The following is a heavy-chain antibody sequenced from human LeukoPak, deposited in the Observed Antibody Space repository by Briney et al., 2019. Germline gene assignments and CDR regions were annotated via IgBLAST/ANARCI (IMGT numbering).Heavy chain of an antibody. CDR2: IFPSGGEI. J-gene: IGHJ6*03. Sequence: GGSLRLSCAASGFTFSTFAMIWVRQPPGKGLEWVSSIFPSGGEIHYADSVRGRFTIYRDNSKSILSLQMNSLRAEDTAVYYCAKVKGSGWYYYYYYMDVWGKGTTVTISS. D-gene: IGHD6-19*01. CDR1: GFTFSTFA. CDR3: AKVKGSGWYYYYYYMDV. V-gene: IGHV3-23*01.